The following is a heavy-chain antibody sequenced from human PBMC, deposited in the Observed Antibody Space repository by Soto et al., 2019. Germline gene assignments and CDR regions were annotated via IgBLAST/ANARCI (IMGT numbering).Heavy chain of an antibody. CDR2: ISYDGSNK. V-gene: IGHV3-30-3*01. Sequence: SLRLSCAASGFTCSSYAMQWVRQAPGKGLEWVAVISYDGSNKYYADSVKGRFTISRDNSKNTLYLQMNSLRAEDTAVYYCARAYSSGPYYYYGMDVWGQGTTVTVSS. D-gene: IGHD6-19*01. J-gene: IGHJ6*02. CDR1: GFTCSSYA. CDR3: ARAYSSGPYYYYGMDV.